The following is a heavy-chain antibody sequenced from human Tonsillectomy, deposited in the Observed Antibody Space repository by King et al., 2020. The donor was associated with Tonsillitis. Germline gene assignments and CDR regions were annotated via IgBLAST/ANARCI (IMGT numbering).Heavy chain of an antibody. CDR1: GYTFTSYA. D-gene: IGHD3-3*01. CDR2: ISGYNGNT. V-gene: IGHV1-18*04. CDR3: ARKGGTYYDFWSGSYSGDGMDV. J-gene: IGHJ6*02. Sequence: QLVQSGSEVKKPGASVKVSCKASGYTFTSYAIIWVRQAPGQGLEWMGWISGYNGNTNYAQKFQGRVTMTTDTSTSTAYMELRSLRSDDTAVYYCARKGGTYYDFWSGSYSGDGMDVWGQGTTVTVSS.